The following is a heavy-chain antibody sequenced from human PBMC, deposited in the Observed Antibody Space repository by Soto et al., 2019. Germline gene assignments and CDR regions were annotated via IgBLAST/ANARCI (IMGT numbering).Heavy chain of an antibody. V-gene: IGHV3-30*04. Sequence: QVQLVESGGGVVQPGRSLRLSCEASGFAIRSNAIHWVRQAPGKGLEWVAVISFEGSYKYYADSVKGRFTVSRDNSKNTVSLQMDSLTGEDSALYYCVRAAGIAAADSSHGVLWGQGTLVTVSS. D-gene: IGHD6-13*01. CDR3: VRAAGIAAADSSHGVL. CDR2: ISFEGSYK. CDR1: GFAIRSNA. J-gene: IGHJ4*02.